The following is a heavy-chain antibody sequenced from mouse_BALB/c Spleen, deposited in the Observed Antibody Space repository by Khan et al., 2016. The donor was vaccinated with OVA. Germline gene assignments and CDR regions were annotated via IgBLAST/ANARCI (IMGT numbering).Heavy chain of an antibody. CDR1: GYSITSDYA. D-gene: IGHD3-2*02. V-gene: IGHV3-2*02. CDR3: ARIQGGDFDY. J-gene: IGHJ2*01. Sequence: EVQLQESGPGLVKPSQSLSLTCTVTGYSITSDYAWNWIRQFPGNKLEWMGYISYSGNTKYNPSLKSRISITRDTSKNQFFLQLNFVTIEDTATNYCARIQGGDFDYWGQGTTLKVSS. CDR2: ISYSGNT.